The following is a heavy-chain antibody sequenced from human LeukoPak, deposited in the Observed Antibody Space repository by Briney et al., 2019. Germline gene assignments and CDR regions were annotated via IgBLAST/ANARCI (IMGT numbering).Heavy chain of an antibody. Sequence: SETLSLTCTVSGGSVSSYYWSWIRQPPGKGLEWIGYIYYSGSTNYNPSLKSRVTISVDTSKNQFSLKLSSVTAADTAVYYCARGGWNKFDYWGQGTLVTVSS. J-gene: IGHJ4*02. CDR1: GGSVSSYY. CDR2: IYYSGST. V-gene: IGHV4-59*02. D-gene: IGHD3-22*01. CDR3: ARGGWNKFDY.